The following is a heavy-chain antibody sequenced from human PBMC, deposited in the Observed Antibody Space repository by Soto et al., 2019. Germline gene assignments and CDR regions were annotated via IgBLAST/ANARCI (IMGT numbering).Heavy chain of an antibody. CDR3: ARDFATLTKDH. V-gene: IGHV1-2*02. D-gene: IGHD3-16*01. CDR1: GYPFTNYY. CDR2: INPYNGDT. J-gene: IGHJ4*02. Sequence: ASVKVSCKTSGYPFTNYYIHWVRQAPGQGLEWLGLINPYNGDTTYGQKFQGRVTLTRDTSTTTAYMELSSLTSADTAIHFCARDFATLTKDHWGQGTLVTVSS.